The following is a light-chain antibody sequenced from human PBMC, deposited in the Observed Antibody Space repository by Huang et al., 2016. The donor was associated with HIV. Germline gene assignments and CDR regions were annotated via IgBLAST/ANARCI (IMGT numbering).Light chain of an antibody. Sequence: DIQMTQSPFSVSASVGDRVIITCRASQDIRRWLAWYQQKAGEAPNLLIYSASSLQSGVPSRFSGSGSGIDFTLTINGLQPEDFATYYCQQANSLPLTFGGGTKVEI. CDR1: QDIRRW. CDR2: SAS. V-gene: IGKV1D-12*01. CDR3: QQANSLPLT. J-gene: IGKJ4*01.